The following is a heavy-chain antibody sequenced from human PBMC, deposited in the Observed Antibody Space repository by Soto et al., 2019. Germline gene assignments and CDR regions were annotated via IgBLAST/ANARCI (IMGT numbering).Heavy chain of an antibody. D-gene: IGHD3-16*01. J-gene: IGHJ4*02. Sequence: GGSLRLSCVASGFSFDNYGMSWVRQAPGEGLEWVSAIKSDGTSTYYAASVKDRFTISRDNSKNTLYLQLNSLRAEDTAVYYCAQLGLMTFSHKHYFNHWGRGTLVTVSS. CDR2: IKSDGTST. V-gene: IGHV3-23*01. CDR3: AQLGLMTFSHKHYFNH. CDR1: GFSFDNYG.